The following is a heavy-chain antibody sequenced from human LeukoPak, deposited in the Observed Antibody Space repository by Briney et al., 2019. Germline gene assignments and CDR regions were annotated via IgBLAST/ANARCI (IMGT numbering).Heavy chain of an antibody. CDR2: IYSGGST. Sequence: GVSLRLSCAASGFTVSSNYKSWVRQAPGKGLEWVSVIYSGGSTYYADSVKGRFTISRDNSKNTLYLQMNSLRAEDTAVYYCARVSDGCYDSWGQGTLVTVSS. D-gene: IGHD3-22*01. J-gene: IGHJ4*02. V-gene: IGHV3-53*01. CDR1: GFTVSSNY. CDR3: ARVSDGCYDS.